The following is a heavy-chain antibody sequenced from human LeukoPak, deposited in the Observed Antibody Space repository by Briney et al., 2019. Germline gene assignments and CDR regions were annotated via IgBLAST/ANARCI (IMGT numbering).Heavy chain of an antibody. Sequence: ASVKVSCKVSGYTLTELSMHWVRQAPGKGLEWMGGFDPEDGETIYAQKFQGRVTMTEDTSTDTAYMELSSLRSDDTAVYYCARDETTYYDFWSGYYIWVYWGQGTLVTVSS. CDR1: GYTLTELS. CDR2: FDPEDGET. J-gene: IGHJ4*02. D-gene: IGHD3-3*01. CDR3: ARDETTYYDFWSGYYIWVY. V-gene: IGHV1-24*01.